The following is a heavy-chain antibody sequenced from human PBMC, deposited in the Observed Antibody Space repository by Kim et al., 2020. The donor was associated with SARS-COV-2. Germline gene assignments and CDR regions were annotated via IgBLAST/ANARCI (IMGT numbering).Heavy chain of an antibody. D-gene: IGHD5-18*01. CDR3: ARGCTAMDL. CDR2: INSDGSNT. J-gene: IGHJ4*02. Sequence: GGSLRLSCAASGFTFRNYWAHWVRQGPGKGLVWVSRINSDGSNTNYADSVKGRFTISRDNAKNTVYLQMNSLTVENTAVYDCARGCTAMDLWGQGTLVT. V-gene: IGHV3-74*01. CDR1: GFTFRNYW.